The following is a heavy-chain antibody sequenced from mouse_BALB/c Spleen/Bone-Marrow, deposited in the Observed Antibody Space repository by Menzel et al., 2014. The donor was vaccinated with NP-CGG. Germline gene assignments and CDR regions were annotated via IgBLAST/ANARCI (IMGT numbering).Heavy chain of an antibody. V-gene: IGHV1-77*01. D-gene: IGHD2-14*01. CDR1: GYTFTDSV. CDR3: ARYDVPAWFAY. Sequence: LVESGPELVKPGASVKMSCKASGYTFTDSVIGWVKQRTGQGLEWIGEIYPGSGSTYYNEKFKGKATLAADKSSNTVYMQLSSLTSGDSAVYFCARYDVPAWFAYWGQGTLVTVSA. J-gene: IGHJ3*01. CDR2: IYPGSGST.